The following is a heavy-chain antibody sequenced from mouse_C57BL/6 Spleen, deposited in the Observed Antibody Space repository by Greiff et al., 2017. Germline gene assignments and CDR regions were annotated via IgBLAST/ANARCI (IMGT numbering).Heavy chain of an antibody. D-gene: IGHD2-5*01. CDR2: INPGSGGT. CDR1: GYAFTNYL. CDR3: ARGLYYSNSDY. Sequence: QVQLKQSGAELARPGTSVKVSCKASGYAFTNYLIEWVKQRPGQGLEWIGVINPGSGGTNYTEKFKGKATLTADKSSSTAYMQLSSLTSEDSAVYFCARGLYYSNSDYWGQGTTLTVSS. V-gene: IGHV1-54*01. J-gene: IGHJ2*01.